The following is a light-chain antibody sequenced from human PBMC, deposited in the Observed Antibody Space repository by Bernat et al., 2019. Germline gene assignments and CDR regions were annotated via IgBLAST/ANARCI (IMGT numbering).Light chain of an antibody. CDR2: YDD. CDR1: SSNIGNNA. J-gene: IGLJ1*01. V-gene: IGLV1-36*01. Sequence: QSVLTQPPSVSEAPRQRVTISCSGISSNIGNNAVNWYQQLPGKAPKLLIYYDDLLPSGVSDRFSGSKSGTSASLAISGLQSEDEADYYCAAWDDSLHGPVFGPGTKVTVL. CDR3: AAWDDSLHGPV.